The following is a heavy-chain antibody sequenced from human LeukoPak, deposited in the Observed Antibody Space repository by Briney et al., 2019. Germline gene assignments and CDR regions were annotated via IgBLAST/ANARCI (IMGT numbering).Heavy chain of an antibody. CDR1: GGSISSGGYY. D-gene: IGHD4-23*01. CDR2: IYYSGST. Sequence: SETLSLTCTVSGGSISSGGYYWSWIRQHPGKGLEWIGYIYYSGSTYYNPSLKSRVTISVDTSKNQFSLKLSSVTAADTAVYYCARGRTTVVTDNWFDPWGQGTLVTVSS. CDR3: ARGRTTVVTDNWFDP. J-gene: IGHJ5*02. V-gene: IGHV4-31*03.